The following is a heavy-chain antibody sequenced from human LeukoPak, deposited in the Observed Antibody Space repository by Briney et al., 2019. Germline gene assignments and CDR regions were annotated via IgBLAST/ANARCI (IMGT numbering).Heavy chain of an antibody. CDR1: GFTFSDYY. Sequence: GGSLRLSCAASGFTFSDYYMNWIRQAPGKGLEWVSYLSSSGSTIYYADSVKGRFTISRDNAKNSLYLQMNSLRAEDTAVYYCARDITPYYHMDVWGKGTTVTISS. D-gene: IGHD3-10*01. CDR2: LSSSGSTI. V-gene: IGHV3-11*04. J-gene: IGHJ6*03. CDR3: ARDITPYYHMDV.